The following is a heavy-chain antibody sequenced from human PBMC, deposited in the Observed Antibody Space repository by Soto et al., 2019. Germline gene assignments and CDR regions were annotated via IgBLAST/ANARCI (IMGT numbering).Heavy chain of an antibody. D-gene: IGHD2-2*01. CDR2: INAGNGNT. Sequence: QVQLVQSGAEVKKPGASVKVSCKASGYTFTSYAMHWVRQAPGQRLEWMGWINAGNGNTKYSQKFQGRVTITRDTPASTAYMGLGSLRSEDTAVYYCAREGIVVVPAALYNWFDPWGQGTLVTVSS. V-gene: IGHV1-3*01. CDR3: AREGIVVVPAALYNWFDP. CDR1: GYTFTSYA. J-gene: IGHJ5*02.